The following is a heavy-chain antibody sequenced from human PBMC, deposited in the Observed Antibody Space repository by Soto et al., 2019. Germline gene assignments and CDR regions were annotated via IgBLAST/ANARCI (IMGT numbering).Heavy chain of an antibody. CDR3: ARDSRSTGGFDY. V-gene: IGHV3-33*01. CDR2: IWYDGSNK. Sequence: QVQLVESGGGVVQPGRSLRLSCAASGFTFSSYGMHWVRQAPGKGLEWVAVIWYDGSNKYYADSVKGRFTISRDNSKNTLYLQMNSLRVEDTAVYYCARDSRSTGGFDYWGQGTLVTVSS. D-gene: IGHD2-8*02. J-gene: IGHJ4*02. CDR1: GFTFSSYG.